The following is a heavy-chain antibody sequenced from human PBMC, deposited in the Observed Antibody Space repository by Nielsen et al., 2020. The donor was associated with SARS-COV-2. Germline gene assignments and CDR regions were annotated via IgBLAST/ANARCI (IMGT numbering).Heavy chain of an antibody. Sequence: GESLKISCKGSGYSFTSYWISWVRQMPGKGLEWMGRIDPSDSYTNYSPSFQGHVTISADKSISTAYLQWSSLKASDTAMYYCARLPPCSSSLDYYYYYYMDVWGKGTTVTVSS. V-gene: IGHV5-10-1*01. CDR1: GYSFTSYW. D-gene: IGHD6-6*01. CDR2: IDPSDSYT. J-gene: IGHJ6*03. CDR3: ARLPPCSSSLDYYYYYYMDV.